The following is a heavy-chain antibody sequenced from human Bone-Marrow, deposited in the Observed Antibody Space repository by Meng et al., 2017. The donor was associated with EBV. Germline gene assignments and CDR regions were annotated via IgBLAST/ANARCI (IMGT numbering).Heavy chain of an antibody. J-gene: IGHJ4*02. CDR2: INPSGGTT. V-gene: IGHV1-46*01. D-gene: IGHD3-9*01. CDR1: GYPFTSYG. Sequence: VQLVQSGAEVKKPGASVKVSCTASGYPFTSYGISWVRQAPGQGLEWMGIINPSGGTTTYAQKFQGRVTMTRDTSTSTVYMDLSSLRSEDTAVYYCVRDISGYSSDYWGQGTLVTVSS. CDR3: VRDISGYSSDY.